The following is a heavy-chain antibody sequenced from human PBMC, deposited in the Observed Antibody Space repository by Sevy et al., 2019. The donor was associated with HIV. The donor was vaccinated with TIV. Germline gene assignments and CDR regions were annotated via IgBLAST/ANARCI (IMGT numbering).Heavy chain of an antibody. J-gene: IGHJ4*02. V-gene: IGHV3-30-3*01. CDR2: ISYDGDNK. Sequence: GGSLRLSCVGSGFTLSSYTMHWVRQAPGKGLEWVAFISYDGDNKDYADSVKGRFTISRDNSKNTLYLQMNSLTAEDTAVYYCARDLYSYGSYCGYWGRGAQVTVSS. CDR1: GFTLSSYT. D-gene: IGHD5-18*01. CDR3: ARDLYSYGSYCGY.